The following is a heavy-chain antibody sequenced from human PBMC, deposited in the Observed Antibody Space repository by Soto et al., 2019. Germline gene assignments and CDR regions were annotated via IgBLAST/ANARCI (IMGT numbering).Heavy chain of an antibody. CDR3: ARDPYGGADLDFDY. J-gene: IGHJ4*02. CDR1: GFTFSRFN. CDR2: ISCSSTSI. D-gene: IGHD3-10*01. V-gene: IGHV3-48*01. Sequence: EVHLVESGGGLVQPGGSLRLSCAASGFTFSRFNMNWVRQAPGKGLEWVSYISCSSTSIYYADSVKGRFTISRDNAKNSVYLQMNSLRVEDTAVYYCARDPYGGADLDFDYWGQGTLVTVSS.